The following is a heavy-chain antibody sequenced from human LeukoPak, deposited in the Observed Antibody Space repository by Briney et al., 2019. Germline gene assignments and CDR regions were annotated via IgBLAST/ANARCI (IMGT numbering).Heavy chain of an antibody. CDR1: GFTFSSYA. CDR2: ISNIGSSTT. D-gene: IGHD3-22*01. J-gene: IGHJ4*02. Sequence: GGSLRLSCAASGFTFSSYAMSWVRQAPGKGLEWVSSISNIGSSTTYYADSVKGRFTISRDTSENTLYLQMNSLRAEDTAVYYCAKDRKMIVVVLADYWGQGTLVTVSS. CDR3: AKDRKMIVVVLADY. V-gene: IGHV3-23*01.